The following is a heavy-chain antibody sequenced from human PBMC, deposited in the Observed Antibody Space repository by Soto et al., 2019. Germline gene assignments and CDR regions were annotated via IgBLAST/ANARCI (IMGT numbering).Heavy chain of an antibody. D-gene: IGHD3-10*01. Sequence: SETLSLTCAVSGYSISSGYYWGWIRQPPGMGLDWIGNIYHSGSTYYNPSLKSRDTISVDTSKNQFSLKLSSVTAADTDVYYCARGPPPGDIPPYYSGMDVWGQGTTVTVYS. V-gene: IGHV4-38-2*01. J-gene: IGHJ6*02. CDR3: ARGPPPGDIPPYYSGMDV. CDR2: IYHSGST. CDR1: GYSISSGYY.